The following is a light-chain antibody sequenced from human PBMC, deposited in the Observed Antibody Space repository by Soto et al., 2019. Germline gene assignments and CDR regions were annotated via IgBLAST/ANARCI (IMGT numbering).Light chain of an antibody. Sequence: EIVLPQSPATASLSPWENAPLSCRARQSVSSYLAWSQHKVGQAPRLLIYDASSRATGIPARFSGSGSGTDVTLTICSLDPEDFARYYCHQRQIRLRPFRPVTKV. J-gene: IGKJ1*01. CDR2: DAS. V-gene: IGKV3-11*01. CDR3: HQRQIRLRP. CDR1: QSVSSY.